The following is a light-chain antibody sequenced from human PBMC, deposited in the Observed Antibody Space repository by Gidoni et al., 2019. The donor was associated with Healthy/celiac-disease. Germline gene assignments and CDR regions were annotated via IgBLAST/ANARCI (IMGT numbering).Light chain of an antibody. CDR3: CSYAGSSFV. J-gene: IGLJ2*01. V-gene: IGLV2-23*01. CDR2: EGS. CDR1: SSDVGSYNL. Sequence: QSALTQPASVSGSPGQSITISCTGTSSDVGSYNLVSWYQQPPGKAPKLMIYEGSKRPSGVSNRFSGSKSGNTASLTISGLQAEDEADYYCCSYAGSSFVFGGGTKLTVL.